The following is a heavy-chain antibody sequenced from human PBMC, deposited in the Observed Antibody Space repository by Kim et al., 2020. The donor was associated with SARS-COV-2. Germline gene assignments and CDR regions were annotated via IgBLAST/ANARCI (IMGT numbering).Heavy chain of an antibody. D-gene: IGHD2-2*02. V-gene: IGHV3-30*02. CDR3: AKGVVPAAIVEFDS. Sequence: ADSVKGRFTISRDNSKNTLYLQMNSLRAEDTAVYYCAKGVVPAAIVEFDSWGQGTLVTVSS. J-gene: IGHJ4*02.